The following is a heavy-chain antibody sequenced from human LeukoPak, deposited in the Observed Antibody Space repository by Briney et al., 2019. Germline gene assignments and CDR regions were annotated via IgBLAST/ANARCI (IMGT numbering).Heavy chain of an antibody. CDR2: ISGSGGST. CDR3: ARYGSGSYRQFDF. D-gene: IGHD3-10*01. V-gene: IGHV3-23*01. CDR1: GFTFSSYA. J-gene: IGHJ4*02. Sequence: GGSLRLSCAASGFTFSSYAMSWVRQAPGKGLEWVSAISGSGGSTYYADSVKGRFTISRDNSKNTLYLQMNSLRAEDTAVYYCARYGSGSYRQFDFWGQGTLVTVSS.